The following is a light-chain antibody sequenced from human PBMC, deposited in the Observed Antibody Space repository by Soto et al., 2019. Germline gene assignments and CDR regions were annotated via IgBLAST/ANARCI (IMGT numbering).Light chain of an antibody. J-gene: IGKJ4*01. V-gene: IGKV1-39*01. Sequence: DIQMTQSPSSLSASVGDRVTITRPASQGISTYLHLYQQKPGKAPNLLIYTASSLQSGVPSRFSGSGSGRDFALTISSLRPEDFATYYCQQTFSLPLTFGGGTKVDIK. CDR1: QGISTY. CDR3: QQTFSLPLT. CDR2: TAS.